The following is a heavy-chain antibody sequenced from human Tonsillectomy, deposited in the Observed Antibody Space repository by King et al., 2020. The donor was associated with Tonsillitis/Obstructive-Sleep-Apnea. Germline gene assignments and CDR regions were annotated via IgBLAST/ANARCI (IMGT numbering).Heavy chain of an antibody. CDR2: ISGSGANT. CDR3: AKMGWWSYGNYSN. J-gene: IGHJ4*02. V-gene: IGHV3-23*04. D-gene: IGHD4-11*01. CDR1: GFTFSSYA. Sequence: DVQLVESGGGLVQPGGSLRLSCAASGFTFSSYAMSWVRQAPGKGLEWVSAISGSGANTYYADSVKGRFTISRDNSKTTLFLQMNSLRAEDTAVYYCAKMGWWSYGNYSNWGQGSLVTVSS.